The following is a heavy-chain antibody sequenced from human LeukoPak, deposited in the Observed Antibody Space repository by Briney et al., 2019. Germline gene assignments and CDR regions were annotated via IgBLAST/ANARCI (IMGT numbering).Heavy chain of an antibody. CDR3: ARDSGYNAFDY. CDR2: INQDGSAK. Sequence: PGGSLRLSCADSGFLFSNSWMAWVRKAPGRGLEWLANINQDGSAKTCVDSVKGRFTISRDNAKNSLYLRMNSLRAEDTAMYYCARDSGYNAFDYWGQGTLVTVSS. CDR1: GFLFSNSW. V-gene: IGHV3-7*05. D-gene: IGHD5-12*01. J-gene: IGHJ4*02.